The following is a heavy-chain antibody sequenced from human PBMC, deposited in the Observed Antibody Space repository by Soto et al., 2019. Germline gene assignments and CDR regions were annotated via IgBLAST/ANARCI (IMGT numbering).Heavy chain of an antibody. V-gene: IGHV3-33*01. CDR1: GFTFSSYG. J-gene: IGHJ4*02. CDR3: ARDCAGYSSGWYQRGGFDY. D-gene: IGHD6-19*01. Sequence: QVQLVESGGGVVQPGRSLRLSCAASGFTFSSYGMHWVRQAPGKGLEWVAVIWYDGSNKYYADSVKGRFTTSRDNSKXXVXXQMNSLRAEDTAVYYCARDCAGYSSGWYQRGGFDYWGQGTLVTVSS. CDR2: IWYDGSNK.